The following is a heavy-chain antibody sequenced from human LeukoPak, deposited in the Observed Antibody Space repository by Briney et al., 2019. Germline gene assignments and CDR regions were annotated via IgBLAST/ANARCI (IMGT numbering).Heavy chain of an antibody. D-gene: IGHD3-10*01. CDR1: GFTFSSYA. J-gene: IGHJ4*02. Sequence: GGSLRLSCAASGFTFSSYAMSWVRQAPGKGLEWVSAISGSGGSTYYADSVKGRFTISRDNSKNTLYLQMNSLRAEDTAVYYCAKDANYGSGSYYNFHFDYWGQGTLVTVSS. V-gene: IGHV3-23*01. CDR2: ISGSGGST. CDR3: AKDANYGSGSYYNFHFDY.